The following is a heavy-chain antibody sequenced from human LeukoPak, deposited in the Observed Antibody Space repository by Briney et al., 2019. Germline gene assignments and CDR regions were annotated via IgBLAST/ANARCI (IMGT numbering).Heavy chain of an antibody. Sequence: GGSLRLSCAASGFAFSSYSMNWVRLAPGKGLEWVSYISRSSSILYYADSVKGRFTISRDNAKNSLYLQMNSLRDEDTAVYYCARDHSSSWTFDYWGHGTLFTVSS. D-gene: IGHD6-13*01. CDR3: ARDHSSSWTFDY. V-gene: IGHV3-48*02. CDR1: GFAFSSYS. J-gene: IGHJ4*01. CDR2: ISRSSSIL.